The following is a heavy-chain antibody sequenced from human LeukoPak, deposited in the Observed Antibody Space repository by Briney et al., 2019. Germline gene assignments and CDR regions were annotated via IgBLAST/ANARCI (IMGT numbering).Heavy chain of an antibody. J-gene: IGHJ4*02. Sequence: GGSLRLSCAASGFTVSSNYMSWVRQAPGKGLEWVSVIYSGGSTYYADSVKGRFTISRDNSKNTLYHQMNSLRAEDTAVYYCARVSSGWSYYFDYWGQGTLVTVSS. CDR1: GFTVSSNY. CDR2: IYSGGST. D-gene: IGHD6-19*01. V-gene: IGHV3-66*01. CDR3: ARVSSGWSYYFDY.